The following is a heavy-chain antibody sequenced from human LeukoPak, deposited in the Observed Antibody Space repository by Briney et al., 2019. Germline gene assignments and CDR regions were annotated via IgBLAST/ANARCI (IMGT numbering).Heavy chain of an antibody. D-gene: IGHD4-17*01. Sequence: PSGGSLRLSCAASGFTFSSYWMSWVRQAPGKGLEWVANIKQDGSEKYYVDSVKGRFTISRDNAKNSLYLQMNSLRAEDTAVYYCARDDYGDSDALDYWGQGTLVTVSS. CDR2: IKQDGSEK. J-gene: IGHJ4*02. V-gene: IGHV3-7*03. CDR3: ARDDYGDSDALDY. CDR1: GFTFSSYW.